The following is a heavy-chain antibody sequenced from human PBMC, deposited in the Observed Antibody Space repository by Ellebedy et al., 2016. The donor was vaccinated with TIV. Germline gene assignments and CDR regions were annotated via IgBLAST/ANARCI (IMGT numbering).Heavy chain of an antibody. D-gene: IGHD6-6*01. CDR1: GGTFSSYA. CDR2: INPNSGGT. CDR3: ARDSIAARPISKYGMDV. Sequence: ASVKVSCKASGGTFSSYAISWVRQAPGQGLEWMGWINPNSGGTNYAQKFQGWVTMTRDTSISTAYMELSRLRSDDTAVYYCARDSIAARPISKYGMDVWGQGTTVTVSS. V-gene: IGHV1-2*04. J-gene: IGHJ6*02.